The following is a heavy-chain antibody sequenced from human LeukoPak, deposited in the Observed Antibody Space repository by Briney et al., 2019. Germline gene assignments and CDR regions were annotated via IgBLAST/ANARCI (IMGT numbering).Heavy chain of an antibody. CDR2: VSFDGSDE. CDR3: AKGPRAITGGPLDP. D-gene: IGHD1-14*01. CDR1: GFNFTNYG. Sequence: PGKSLRLSWAASGFNFTNYGMHWVRQAPGKGLEWVAVVSFDGSDEYYVDSVRGRFTVSRDNSKNTLYLQMNSLRAEDTAVYYCAKGPRAITGGPLDPWGQGTLVTVSS. V-gene: IGHV3-30*18. J-gene: IGHJ5*02.